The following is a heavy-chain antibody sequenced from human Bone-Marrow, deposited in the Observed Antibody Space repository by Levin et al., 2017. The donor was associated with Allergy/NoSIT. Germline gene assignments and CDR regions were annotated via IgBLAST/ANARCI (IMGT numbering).Heavy chain of an antibody. CDR3: ARRGPSASKTPRGYYYMDV. V-gene: IGHV1-2*06. D-gene: IGHD2-15*01. CDR2: INPNSAGI. J-gene: IGHJ6*03. CDR1: GYIFIDFY. Sequence: ASVKVSCKASGYIFIDFYMHWVRQAPGQGLEWVGRINPNSAGINYAQKFQGRGARTRDTSISTVYMELSRLRSDDTAVYYCARRGPSASKTPRGYYYMDVWGEGTTVTGSS.